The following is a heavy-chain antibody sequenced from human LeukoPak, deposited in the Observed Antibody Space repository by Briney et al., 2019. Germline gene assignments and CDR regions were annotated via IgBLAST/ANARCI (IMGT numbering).Heavy chain of an antibody. CDR1: GFTFSTYW. V-gene: IGHV3-7*01. CDR3: ARAPGYGAAYYFDY. D-gene: IGHD1-1*01. Sequence: GGSLRLSCAASGFTFSTYWMSWVRQAPGKGLEWVANIKQDGSEKYYVDSVKGRFTISRDNAKNSLYLQMNSLRAEDTAVYYCARAPGYGAAYYFDYWGQGTLVTVSS. CDR2: IKQDGSEK. J-gene: IGHJ4*02.